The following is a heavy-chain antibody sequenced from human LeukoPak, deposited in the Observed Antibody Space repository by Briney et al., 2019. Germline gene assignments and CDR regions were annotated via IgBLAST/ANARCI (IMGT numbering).Heavy chain of an antibody. V-gene: IGHV3-48*01. CDR2: ISSSSSTI. D-gene: IGHD3-16*02. CDR3: ARESPLSGNDY. J-gene: IGHJ4*02. Sequence: GGSLRLSCAASRFTFSSYSMNWVRQAPGKGLEWVSYISSSSSTIYYADSVEGRFTISRDNAKNSLYLQMNSLRAEDTAVYYCARESPLSGNDYWGQGTLVTVSS. CDR1: RFTFSSYS.